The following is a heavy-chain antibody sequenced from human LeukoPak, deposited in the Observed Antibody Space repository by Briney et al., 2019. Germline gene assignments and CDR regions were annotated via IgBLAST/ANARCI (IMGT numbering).Heavy chain of an antibody. CDR2: LYYSGST. V-gene: IGHV4-59*02. D-gene: IGHD1-26*01. CDR1: GGSVSLYY. CDR3: AKVASGSYLGS. J-gene: IGHJ4*02. Sequence: PSETLSLTCTVSGGSVSLYYWSWIRQPPGKGLEWIGYLYYSGSTNYNPSLKSRVTISVDTSKNQVSLKLTSVTAADTAVYYCAKVASGSYLGSWGQGTLVTVSS.